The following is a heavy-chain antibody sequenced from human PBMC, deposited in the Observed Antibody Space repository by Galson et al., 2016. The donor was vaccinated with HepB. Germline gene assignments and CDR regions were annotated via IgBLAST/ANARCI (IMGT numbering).Heavy chain of an antibody. D-gene: IGHD2-15*01. CDR2: ISGYRDST. V-gene: IGHV3-23*01. J-gene: IGHJ6*03. CDR1: GFIFSSSV. Sequence: SLRLSCAASGFIFSSSVMSWVRQAPGKGLEWVSAISGYRDSTYYADSVKGRFTISRDNSKNTLYLQMNSLRAEDTAIYYCAKDRAAGGYYYMDVWGKGTTVTVSS. CDR3: AKDRAAGGYYYMDV.